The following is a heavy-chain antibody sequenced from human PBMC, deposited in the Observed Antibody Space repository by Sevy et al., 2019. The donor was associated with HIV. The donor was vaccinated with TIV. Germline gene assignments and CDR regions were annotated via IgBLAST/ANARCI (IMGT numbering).Heavy chain of an antibody. Sequence: GGSLRLSCAASGFIFSSYSMNWVRQAPGKGLEWISYISDSSSPRYYADSVKGQFTISRDNAKNSLYLQMNSLTAEDTAVYYCARGLGALPGYYYAMDVWGQGTTVTVSS. D-gene: IGHD6-6*01. CDR1: GFIFSSYS. V-gene: IGHV3-48*01. CDR2: ISDSSSPR. J-gene: IGHJ6*02. CDR3: ARGLGALPGYYYAMDV.